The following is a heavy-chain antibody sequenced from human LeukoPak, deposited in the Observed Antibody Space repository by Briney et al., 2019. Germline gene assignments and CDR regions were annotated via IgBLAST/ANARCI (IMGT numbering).Heavy chain of an antibody. D-gene: IGHD3-10*01. CDR1: GYSISSGYY. CDR3: ARNSAIWFGED. Sequence: SETLSLTCTVSGYSISSGYYWGWIRQPPGKGLEWIGSIYHSGSTNYNPSLKSRVTISVDTSKNQFSLKLSSVTAADTAVYYCARNSAIWFGEDWGQGTLVTVSS. CDR2: IYHSGST. J-gene: IGHJ4*02. V-gene: IGHV4-38-2*02.